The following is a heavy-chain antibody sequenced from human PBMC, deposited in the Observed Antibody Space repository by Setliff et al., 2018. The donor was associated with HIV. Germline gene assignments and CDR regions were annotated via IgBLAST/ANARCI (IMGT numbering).Heavy chain of an antibody. V-gene: IGHV4-39*01. CDR1: GDYISTNSPY. D-gene: IGHD6-19*01. J-gene: IGHJ3*02. Sequence: SETLSLTCTVSGDYISTNSPYWAWICQPPGKGLEWIGTIVSSGFTYYNPSLKRRLSIAVDTSKHQISLRLSSVTVADTAVYYCARHWDYPRSSSCFRAFDIWGQGTMVTVSS. CDR2: IVSSGFT. CDR3: ARHWDYPRSSSCFRAFDI.